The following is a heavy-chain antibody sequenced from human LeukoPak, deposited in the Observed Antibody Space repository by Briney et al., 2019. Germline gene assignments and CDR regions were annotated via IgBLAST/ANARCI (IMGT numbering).Heavy chain of an antibody. J-gene: IGHJ4*02. CDR2: INHSGST. D-gene: IGHD3-9*01. CDR3: ARGPTTDYDVLTGYYYFDY. V-gene: IGHV4-34*01. Sequence: KASETLSLTYVVYGGSFSGYYWTWIRQPPGKGLEWIGEINHSGSTNQNPSLKSRVTISVDTSKNQFSLKVSSVTAADTAVYYCARGPTTDYDVLTGYYYFDYWGQGTLVTVSS. CDR1: GGSFSGYY.